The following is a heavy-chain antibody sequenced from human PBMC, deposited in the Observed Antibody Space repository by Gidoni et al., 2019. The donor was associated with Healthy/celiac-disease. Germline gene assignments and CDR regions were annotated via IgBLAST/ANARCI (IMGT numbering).Heavy chain of an antibody. CDR2: IYYSGST. CDR3: ARVKRGMLYDPEAFDI. CDR1: GGSISSSSYY. D-gene: IGHD2-8*01. J-gene: IGHJ3*02. Sequence: QLQLQESGPGLVKPSETLSLTCTVSGGSISSSSYYCGWIRQPPGKGLEWIGSIYYSGSTYYNPSLKSRVTISVDTSKNQFSLKLSSVTAADTAVYYCARVKRGMLYDPEAFDIWGQGTMVTVSS. V-gene: IGHV4-39*01.